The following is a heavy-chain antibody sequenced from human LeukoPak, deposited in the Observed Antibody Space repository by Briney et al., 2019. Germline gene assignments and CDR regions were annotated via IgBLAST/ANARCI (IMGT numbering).Heavy chain of an antibody. V-gene: IGHV5-51*01. CDR3: AKMGPGALTADVFDI. CDR2: ISPGDSDT. D-gene: IGHD1-14*01. CDR1: GYSFTSYW. Sequence: GASLKISCKGSGYSFTSYWIGWVRQMPGKGLEWMGNISPGDSDTRYIPSFQGQFTISADKSITTAYLQWSSLKASDTATYYCAKMGPGALTADVFDIWGQGTTVTVSS. J-gene: IGHJ3*02.